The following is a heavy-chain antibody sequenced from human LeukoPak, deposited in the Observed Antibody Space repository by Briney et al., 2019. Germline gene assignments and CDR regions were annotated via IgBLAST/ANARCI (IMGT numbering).Heavy chain of an antibody. D-gene: IGHD5-12*01. CDR1: GDTFPNYW. CDR2: MNPNSGST. Sequence: GESLKISCRGSGDTFPNYWIAWVRQATGQGLEWMGWMNPNSGSTGYAQKFQGRVTITRNTSISTAYMELSGLRSEDTAVYYCARGRSTGYPYYFEYWGQGTLVTVSS. CDR3: ARGRSTGYPYYFEY. V-gene: IGHV1-8*03. J-gene: IGHJ4*02.